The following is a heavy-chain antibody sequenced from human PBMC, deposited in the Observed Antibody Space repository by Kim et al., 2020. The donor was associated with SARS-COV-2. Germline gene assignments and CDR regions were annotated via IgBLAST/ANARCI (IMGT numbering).Heavy chain of an antibody. V-gene: IGHV3-73*01. J-gene: IGHJ1*01. CDR2: IRSKANSYAT. D-gene: IGHD1-26*01. Sequence: GGSLRLSCAASGFTFSGSAMHWVRQASGQGLEWVGRIRSKANSYATAYAASVKGRFTISRDDSKNTAYLQMNSLKTEDTAVYYCTRHVLVGATTLYFQHWGQGTLLTVSS. CDR1: GFTFSGSA. CDR3: TRHVLVGATTLYFQH.